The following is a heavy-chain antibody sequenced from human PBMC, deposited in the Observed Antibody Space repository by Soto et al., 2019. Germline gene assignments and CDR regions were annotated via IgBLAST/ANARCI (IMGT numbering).Heavy chain of an antibody. D-gene: IGHD3-3*01. CDR1: GYTFTSYA. CDR2: INAGNGNT. Sequence: GASVKVSCKASGYTFTSYAMHWVRQAPGQRLEWMGWINAGNGNTKYSQKFQGRVTITRDTSASTAYMELSSLRSEDTAVYYCARAGRTYDFLAPFSYYYMDVWGKGASVTVSS. CDR3: ARAGRTYDFLAPFSYYYMDV. J-gene: IGHJ6*03. V-gene: IGHV1-3*01.